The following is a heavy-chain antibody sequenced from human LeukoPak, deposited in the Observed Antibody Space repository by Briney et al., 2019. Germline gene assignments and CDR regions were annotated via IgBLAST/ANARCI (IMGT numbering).Heavy chain of an antibody. CDR2: IGTAGDT. CDR3: ARQGPYSNYDH. J-gene: IGHJ5*02. D-gene: IGHD4-11*01. Sequence: GGSLRLSCAASGFTFSSYDMHWVRQATGKGLEWVSAIGTAGDTYYPGSVKGRFTISRENAKYSLYLQMNSLRAGDTAVYYCARQGPYSNYDHWGQGTLVTVSS. CDR1: GFTFSSYD. V-gene: IGHV3-13*01.